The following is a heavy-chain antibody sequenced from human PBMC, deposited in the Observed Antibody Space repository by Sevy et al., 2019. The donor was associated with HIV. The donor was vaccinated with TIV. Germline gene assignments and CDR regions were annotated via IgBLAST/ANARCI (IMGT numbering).Heavy chain of an antibody. J-gene: IGHJ4*02. CDR1: GFTFSNHA. D-gene: IGHD3-10*01. Sequence: GGSLRLSCAASGFTFSNHAMSWVRQAPGKGLEWVSGISGSGFSTYYADSVKGRFTLSRDNSKHVLYLQMNTLGAEDSASYYCAKDQSVTSWTYHFFYYWGQGTLVTVS. CDR3: AKDQSVTSWTYHFFYY. V-gene: IGHV3-23*01. CDR2: ISGSGFST.